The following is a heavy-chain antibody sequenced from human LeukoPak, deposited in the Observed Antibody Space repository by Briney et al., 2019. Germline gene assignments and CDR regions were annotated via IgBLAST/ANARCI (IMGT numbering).Heavy chain of an antibody. J-gene: IGHJ4*02. CDR2: IWFDGSNK. CDR3: VRDPSGSGFAFDS. V-gene: IGHV3-33*01. CDR1: GFIFSNDA. Sequence: QPGRSLRLSYAASGFIFSNDAMHWVRQAPGKGLEWVAFIWFDGSNKHYADSVKGRFTISRDNSEDTLYLQMNSLRAEDTAVYYCVRDPSGSGFAFDSWGQGALVTFSS. D-gene: IGHD1-1*01.